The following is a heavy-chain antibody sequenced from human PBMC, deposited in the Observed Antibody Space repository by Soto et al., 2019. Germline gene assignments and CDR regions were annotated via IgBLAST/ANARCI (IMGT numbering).Heavy chain of an antibody. J-gene: IGHJ6*02. V-gene: IGHV3-23*01. Sequence: PGGSLRLSCAASGLTFSSYAMSWVRQAPGKGLEWVSAISGSGGSTYYADSVKGRFTISRDTSKNTLYLQMNSLRAEDTAVYYCAKGGWLQLAHYYYGMDVWGQGTTVTVSS. D-gene: IGHD5-12*01. CDR1: GLTFSSYA. CDR2: ISGSGGST. CDR3: AKGGWLQLAHYYYGMDV.